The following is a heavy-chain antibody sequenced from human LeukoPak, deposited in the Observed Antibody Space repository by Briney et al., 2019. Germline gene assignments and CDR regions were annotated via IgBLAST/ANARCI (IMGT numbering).Heavy chain of an antibody. CDR1: GFTFSSYW. Sequence: GSLRLSCAASGFTFSSYWMSWVRQAPGKGLEWVANIKQDGSEKYYVDSVKGRLTISRDNAKNSLYLQMNSLRAEDTAVYYCARDLLGYCSSTSCFHFDYWGQGTLVTVSS. V-gene: IGHV3-7*01. D-gene: IGHD2-2*01. J-gene: IGHJ4*02. CDR2: IKQDGSEK. CDR3: ARDLLGYCSSTSCFHFDY.